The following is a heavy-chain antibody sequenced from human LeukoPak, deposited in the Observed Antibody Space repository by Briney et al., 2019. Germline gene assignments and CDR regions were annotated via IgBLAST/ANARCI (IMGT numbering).Heavy chain of an antibody. Sequence: SETLSLSCTVSGGSIKNYYWSWIRQPPGKGLEWTGYIYHSGSTNYNPSLKSRLTISVDTSKNQFSLKLRSVTAADTAVYYCARGDYPLGYFDYWGQGTLVTVSS. CDR1: GGSIKNYY. V-gene: IGHV4-59*01. J-gene: IGHJ4*01. D-gene: IGHD4-11*01. CDR3: ARGDYPLGYFDY. CDR2: IYHSGST.